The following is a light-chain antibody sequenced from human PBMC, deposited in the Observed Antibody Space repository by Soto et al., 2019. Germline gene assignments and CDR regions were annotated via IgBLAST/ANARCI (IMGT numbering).Light chain of an antibody. Sequence: QSALTQPASVSGSPGQSITISCTGTSSDVGSYNLVSWYQQHPGKAPKLMIYEGSKRPSGVSYRFSGSKSGNTASLTISGLQDEDEADYYCCSYAGSSTYVFGTGTKLTAL. CDR2: EGS. CDR3: CSYAGSSTYV. J-gene: IGLJ1*01. CDR1: SSDVGSYNL. V-gene: IGLV2-23*01.